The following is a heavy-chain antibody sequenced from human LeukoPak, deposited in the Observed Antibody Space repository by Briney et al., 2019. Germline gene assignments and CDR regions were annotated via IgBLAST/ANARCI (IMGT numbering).Heavy chain of an antibody. Sequence: PGGSLRLSCAASGFTFSTKGMSWLRQAPGKGLEWVSAIDGSGGGTYYADSVKGRFTISRDNSKNTLYLQMNSLRAEDTAIYYCAKDSPVMTTWDQGILVTVSS. J-gene: IGHJ4*02. CDR3: AKDSPVMTT. D-gene: IGHD2-21*01. CDR1: GFTFSTKG. CDR2: IDGSGGGT. V-gene: IGHV3-23*01.